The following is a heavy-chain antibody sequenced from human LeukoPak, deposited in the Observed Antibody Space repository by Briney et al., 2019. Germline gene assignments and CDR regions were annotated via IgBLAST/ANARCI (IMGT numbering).Heavy chain of an antibody. CDR3: AREIVGAYSSSWFIDY. D-gene: IGHD6-13*01. Sequence: PGGSLRLSCAASGFTFSSYGMSWVRQAPGTGLEWVSTISGGGDSTNYADSVKGRFTISRDNSKNTLYLQMNSLRAEDTAVYYCAREIVGAYSSSWFIDYWGQGTLVTVSS. V-gene: IGHV3-23*01. CDR2: ISGGGDST. CDR1: GFTFSSYG. J-gene: IGHJ4*02.